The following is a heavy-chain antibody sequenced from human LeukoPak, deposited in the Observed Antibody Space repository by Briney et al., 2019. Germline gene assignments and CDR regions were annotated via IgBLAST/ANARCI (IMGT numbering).Heavy chain of an antibody. J-gene: IGHJ4*02. D-gene: IGHD3-22*01. CDR1: GGSISSYY. CDR2: IYYSGST. CDR3: ARGTYDSSGYWYYFDY. Sequence: SETLSLTCTVSGGSISSYYWSWIRRPPGKGLEWIGYIYYSGSTNYNPSLKSRVTISVDTSKNQFSLKLSSVTAADTAVYYCARGTYDSSGYWYYFDYWGQGTLVTVSS. V-gene: IGHV4-59*01.